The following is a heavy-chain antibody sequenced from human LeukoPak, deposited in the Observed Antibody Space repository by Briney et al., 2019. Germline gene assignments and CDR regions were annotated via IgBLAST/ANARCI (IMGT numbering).Heavy chain of an antibody. Sequence: SETLSLTCTVFGGSFTDYFWTWIRHPPGKGLEWIGEINDYTGDTNYNPSLNSRVSISLEKSKNQFPLELRSVTAADTAVYYCARGRIAKIVVVHSFSYGMDVWGQGTTVTVSS. CDR2: INDYTGDT. CDR1: GGSFTDYF. V-gene: IGHV4-34*01. D-gene: IGHD3-22*01. J-gene: IGHJ6*02. CDR3: ARGRIAKIVVVHSFSYGMDV.